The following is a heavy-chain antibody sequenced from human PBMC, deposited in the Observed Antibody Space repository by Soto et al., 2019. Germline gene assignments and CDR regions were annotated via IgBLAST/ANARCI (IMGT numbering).Heavy chain of an antibody. D-gene: IGHD5-12*01. CDR1: GFTFSSYA. CDR2: ISYDGSNK. Sequence: QVQLVESGGGVVQPGRSLRLSCAASGFTFSSYAMHWVRQAPGKGLEWVAVISYDGSNKYYADSVKGRFTISRDNSKNTLYLQMNSLRAEDTAVYYCARDLSGYDLDYYYGMDVRGQGTTVTVSS. CDR3: ARDLSGYDLDYYYGMDV. J-gene: IGHJ6*02. V-gene: IGHV3-30-3*01.